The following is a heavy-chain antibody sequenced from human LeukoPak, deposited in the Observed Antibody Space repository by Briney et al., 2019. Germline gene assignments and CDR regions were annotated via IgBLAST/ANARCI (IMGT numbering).Heavy chain of an antibody. CDR2: INHSGST. V-gene: IGHV4-34*01. J-gene: IGHJ4*02. CDR1: GGSFSGYY. D-gene: IGHD5-18*01. CDR3: TRSARPRVYSYGQIHYYFDY. Sequence: PSETLSLTCAVYGGSFSGYYWSWIRQPPGKGLEWIGEINHSGSTNYNPSLKSRVTISVDTSKNQFSLKLSSVTAADTAVCYCTRSARPRVYSYGQIHYYFDYWGQGTLVTVSS.